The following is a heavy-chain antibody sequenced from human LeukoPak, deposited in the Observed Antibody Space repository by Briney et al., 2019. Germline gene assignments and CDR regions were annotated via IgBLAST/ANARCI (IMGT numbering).Heavy chain of an antibody. V-gene: IGHV3-74*01. CDR3: TGGGWSTDAFDI. J-gene: IGHJ3*02. Sequence: GGSLRLSCAASGFTFSDLWMHWVRQAPGKGLVWVSRINTDGTYTSYADSVRGRFTISRDNSKNTLYLQMSSLRAEDTAVYYCTGGGWSTDAFDIWGQGTMVTVSS. CDR2: INTDGTYT. CDR1: GFTFSDLW. D-gene: IGHD6-19*01.